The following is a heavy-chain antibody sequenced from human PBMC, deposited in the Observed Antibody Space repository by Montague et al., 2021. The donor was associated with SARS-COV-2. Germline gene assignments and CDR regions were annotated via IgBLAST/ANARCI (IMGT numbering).Heavy chain of an antibody. D-gene: IGHD1-14*01. V-gene: IGHV3-30*04. Sequence: SLRLSCAASGFTFSSYALHWVRQAPGKGLEWVAGISFDGSLEYYADSVKGRFTISRDNSKNTVYLQMNSLRTEDTAVYYCARDVGIKRTPGFDHWGQGTLVTVSS. J-gene: IGHJ4*02. CDR1: GFTFSSYA. CDR2: ISFDGSLE. CDR3: ARDVGIKRTPGFDH.